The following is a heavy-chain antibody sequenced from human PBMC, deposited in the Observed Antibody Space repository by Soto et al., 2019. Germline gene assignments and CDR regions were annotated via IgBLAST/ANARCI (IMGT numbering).Heavy chain of an antibody. CDR2: ISAYNGNT. Sequence: ASVKVSCKASGYTFTSYGISWARQAPGQGLEWMGWISAYNGNTNYAQKLQGRVTMTTDTSTSTAYMELRSLRSDDTAVYYCARCLSFSFGGVILDDYWGQGTLVTVSS. CDR1: GYTFTSYG. V-gene: IGHV1-18*01. D-gene: IGHD3-16*02. J-gene: IGHJ4*02. CDR3: ARCLSFSFGGVILDDY.